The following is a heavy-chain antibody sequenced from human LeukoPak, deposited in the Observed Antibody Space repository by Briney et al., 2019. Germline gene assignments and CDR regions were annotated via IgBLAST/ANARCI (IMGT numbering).Heavy chain of an antibody. D-gene: IGHD5-18*01. CDR2: IRFDGTNK. V-gene: IGHV3-30*02. J-gene: IGHJ4*02. CDR3: AKGYSYGYEY. CDR1: GFTFSSCA. Sequence: PGGSLRLSCAASGFTFSSCAMHWVRLAPGKGLEWVAFIRFDGTNKYYADSVKGRFTISRDNSKNTLYLQMNSLRAEDTAVYYCAKGYSYGYEYWGQGDLVTVSS.